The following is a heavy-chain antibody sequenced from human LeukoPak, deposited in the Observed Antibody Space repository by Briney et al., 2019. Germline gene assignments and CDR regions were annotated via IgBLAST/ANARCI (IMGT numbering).Heavy chain of an antibody. CDR1: GFTFSSYG. CDR3: AKDPRPGEYDSSGYWDY. D-gene: IGHD3-22*01. J-gene: IGHJ4*02. CDR2: ISYDGSNK. V-gene: IGHV3-30*18. Sequence: GGSLRLSCAASGFTFSSYGMHWVRQAPGKGLEWVAVISYDGSNKYYADSVKGRFTISRDNSKNTLCLQMNSLRAEDTAVYYCAKDPRPGEYDSSGYWDYWGQGTLVTVSS.